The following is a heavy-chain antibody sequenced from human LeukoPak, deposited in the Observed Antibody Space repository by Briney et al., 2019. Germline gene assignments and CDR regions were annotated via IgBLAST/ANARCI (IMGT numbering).Heavy chain of an antibody. V-gene: IGHV4-59*08. J-gene: IGHJ4*02. D-gene: IGHD5-18*01. CDR1: GGSISSYY. Sequence: SETLSLTCTVSGGSISSYYWSWIRQPPGKGLEWIGYIYYSGSTNYNPSLKSRVTISVDTSKNQFSLKLSSVTAADTAVYYCERRAPYSYEWSTLDYWGQGTLVTVSS. CDR3: ERRAPYSYEWSTLDY. CDR2: IYYSGST.